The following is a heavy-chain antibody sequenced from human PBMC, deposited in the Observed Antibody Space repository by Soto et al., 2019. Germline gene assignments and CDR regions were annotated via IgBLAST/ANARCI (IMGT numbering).Heavy chain of an antibody. J-gene: IGHJ5*01. CDR1: GFTFHAYT. Sequence: EVQLVESGGVVVQPGGSLRLSCEASGFTFHAYTMHWVRQAPGKGLEWVSVITRDGSDQYYADSVKGRFTVSRDNSKNSLYLQMNSLRIEDTAMFYCAKEHDSGWPNFDSWGQGTLVTVSS. D-gene: IGHD6-19*01. CDR2: ITRDGSDQ. CDR3: AKEHDSGWPNFDS. V-gene: IGHV3-43*01.